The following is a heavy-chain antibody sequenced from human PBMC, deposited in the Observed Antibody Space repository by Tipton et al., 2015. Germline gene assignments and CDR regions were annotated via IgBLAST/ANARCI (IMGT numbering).Heavy chain of an antibody. CDR1: DGSISDDY. Sequence: TLSLTCTVSDGSISDDYWNWIRQPPGKGLEWIGYIYNSGSTNYNPSLKSRVTISVDTSKNQLSLKLSSVTAADTAVYYCATGGSIAARPFDYWGQGTLVTVSS. CDR3: ATGGSIAARPFDY. J-gene: IGHJ4*02. CDR2: IYNSGST. D-gene: IGHD6-6*01. V-gene: IGHV4-4*09.